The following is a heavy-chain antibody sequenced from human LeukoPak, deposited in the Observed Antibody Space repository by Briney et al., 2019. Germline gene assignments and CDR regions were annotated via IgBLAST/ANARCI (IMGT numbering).Heavy chain of an antibody. CDR2: IKQDGSEK. CDR3: AKESCSSRCNFDY. CDR1: GFTFSSYW. J-gene: IGHJ4*02. Sequence: GGSLRLSCAASGFTFSSYWMSWVRQAPGKGLEWVANIKQDGSEKYYVDSVKGRFTISRDNAKNSLYLQMNSLRAEDTAVYYCAKESCSSRCNFDYWGQGTLVTVSS. V-gene: IGHV3-7*01. D-gene: IGHD2-2*01.